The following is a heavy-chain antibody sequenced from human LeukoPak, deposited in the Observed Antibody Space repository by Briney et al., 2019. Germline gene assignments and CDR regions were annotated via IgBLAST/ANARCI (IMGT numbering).Heavy chain of an antibody. Sequence: NASETLSLTCTVSGGSISTSNYYWGWIRQPPGKGLEWIGNIFYSGSTYYSPSLRSRVTISLDTSRNQFSLKLNSVTAADTAVYYCAKSNGYGLVDICGQGTMVTVSS. J-gene: IGHJ3*02. CDR3: AKSNGYGLVDI. CDR1: GGSISTSNYY. CDR2: IFYSGST. D-gene: IGHD3-10*01. V-gene: IGHV4-39*07.